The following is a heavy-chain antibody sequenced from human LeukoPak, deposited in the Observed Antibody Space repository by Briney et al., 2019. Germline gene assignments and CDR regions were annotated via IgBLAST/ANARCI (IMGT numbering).Heavy chain of an antibody. D-gene: IGHD2-15*01. J-gene: IGHJ4*02. V-gene: IGHV3-49*03. CDR1: GFTFGDYA. CDR2: IRSKAYGGTT. CDR3: TRESSGPTGDY. Sequence: GGSLRLSCTASGFTFGDYAMSWFRQAPGKGLEWVGFIRSKAYGGTTEYAAPVKGRFTISRDDSKSIAYLQMNSLKTEDTAVYYCTRESSGPTGDYWGQGTLVTVSS.